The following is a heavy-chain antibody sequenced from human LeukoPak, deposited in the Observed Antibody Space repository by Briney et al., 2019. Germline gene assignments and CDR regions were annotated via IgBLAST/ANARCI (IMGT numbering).Heavy chain of an antibody. D-gene: IGHD6-19*01. CDR1: GINFNIYA. CDR2: ISWDGNIR. Sequence: GGSLRLSCAASGINFNIYAMTWVCQAPGKGLEWVAFISWDGNIRYYAESVKGRFTLSRDNSKNTLYLQMNSLRIEDTAVYYCARDYSGWYVFDYWGQGTLVAVSP. V-gene: IGHV3-30-3*01. J-gene: IGHJ4*02. CDR3: ARDYSGWYVFDY.